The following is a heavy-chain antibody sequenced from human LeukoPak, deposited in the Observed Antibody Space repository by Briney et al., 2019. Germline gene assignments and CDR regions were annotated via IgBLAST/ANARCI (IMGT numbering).Heavy chain of an antibody. CDR2: INSDGSST. Sequence: GGSLRLSCAASGFTFSSYWMHWVRQAPGKGLVWVSRINSDGSSTSYADSVKGRFTISRDNAKNSLYLQMNSLRAEDTAVYYCARALKLYYYDSSGPLPVDYWGQGTLVTVSS. J-gene: IGHJ4*02. V-gene: IGHV3-74*01. CDR1: GFTFSSYW. D-gene: IGHD3-22*01. CDR3: ARALKLYYYDSSGPLPVDY.